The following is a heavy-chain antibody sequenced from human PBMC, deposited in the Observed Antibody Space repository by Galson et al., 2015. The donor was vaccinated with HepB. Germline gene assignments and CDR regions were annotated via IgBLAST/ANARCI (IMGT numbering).Heavy chain of an antibody. Sequence: ETLSLTCTISGGSRSSYYWSWIRQPPGKRLEWIGNIFYSGNTNYHPSLKSRVTISVDTSKNQFSLNLSSVTAADTAVYYCACSSSWMGVWFFDLGGRGTLVAVYS. J-gene: IGHJ2*01. CDR3: ACSSSWMGVWFFDL. D-gene: IGHD6-13*01. CDR2: IFYSGNT. V-gene: IGHV4-59*01. CDR1: GGSRSSYY.